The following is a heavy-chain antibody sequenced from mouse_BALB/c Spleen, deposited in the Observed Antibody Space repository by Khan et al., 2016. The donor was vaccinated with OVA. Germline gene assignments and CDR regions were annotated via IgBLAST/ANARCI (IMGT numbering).Heavy chain of an antibody. CDR1: GYTFTSYW. D-gene: IGHD1-1*02. Sequence: DLVKPGASVKLSCKASGYTFTSYWINWIKQRPGQGLEWIGRIVPGSDSTYYNEMFKGKATLTVDTSSSTAYIQLSSLSSEDSAVYFCARAMGGKVRLDYWGQGTTLTVSS. V-gene: IGHV1S41*01. CDR2: IVPGSDST. J-gene: IGHJ2*01. CDR3: ARAMGGKVRLDY.